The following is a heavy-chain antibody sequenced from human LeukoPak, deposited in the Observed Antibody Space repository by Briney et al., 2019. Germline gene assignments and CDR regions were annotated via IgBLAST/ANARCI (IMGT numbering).Heavy chain of an antibody. V-gene: IGHV4-4*07. CDR3: AREAREYEGSGYQYEK. Sequence: PSETLSLTCTVSGAPFSGYYWGWIRQPAGTGPEWIGRIYTNGRPDYTPSLRSRVTISVDTSKNQFSLKLSSMTGADTAVYYCAREAREYEGSGYQYEKWGQGTLVTVSS. CDR1: GAPFSGYY. D-gene: IGHD3-22*01. CDR2: IYTNGRP. J-gene: IGHJ4*02.